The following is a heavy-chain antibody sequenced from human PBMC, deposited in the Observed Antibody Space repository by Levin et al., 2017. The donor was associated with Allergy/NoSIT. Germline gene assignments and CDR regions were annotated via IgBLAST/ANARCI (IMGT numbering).Heavy chain of an antibody. D-gene: IGHD4-17*01. V-gene: IGHV3-30*18. Sequence: LSLTCAASGFTFSSYGMHWVRQAPGKGLEWVAVISYDGSNKYYADSVKGRFTISRDNSKNTLYLQMNSLRAEDTAVYYCAKSPRDYGVYFDYWGQGTLVTVSS. J-gene: IGHJ4*02. CDR1: GFTFSSYG. CDR3: AKSPRDYGVYFDY. CDR2: ISYDGSNK.